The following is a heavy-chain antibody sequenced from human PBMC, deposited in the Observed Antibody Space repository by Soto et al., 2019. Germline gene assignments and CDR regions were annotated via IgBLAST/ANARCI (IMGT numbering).Heavy chain of an antibody. J-gene: IGHJ4*02. D-gene: IGHD3-16*01. CDR1: GFTFSSYA. Sequence: QVQLVESGGGVVQPGRSLRLSCAASGFTFSSYAMHWVRRAPGKGLEWMAVMSYDGSNKYYADSVKGRFTTSRDNSKNPLDLQMNSLRPQDTALYYFARDGGAYWGQGTLVIVSS. V-gene: IGHV3-30-3*01. CDR3: ARDGGAY. CDR2: MSYDGSNK.